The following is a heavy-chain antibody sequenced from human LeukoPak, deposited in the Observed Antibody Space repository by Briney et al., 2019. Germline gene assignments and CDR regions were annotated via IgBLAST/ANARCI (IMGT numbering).Heavy chain of an antibody. D-gene: IGHD5-18*01. CDR1: GGSISSYY. CDR3: ARDSAGYRYGEYYYYYYMDV. V-gene: IGHV4-59*01. Sequence: SETLSLTCTVSGGSISSYYWSWIRQPPGKGLEWIGYIYYSGSTNYNPSLNSRVTISVDTSKNQFSLKLSSVTAADTAVYYCARDSAGYRYGEYYYYYYMDVWGKGTTVTVSS. CDR2: IYYSGST. J-gene: IGHJ6*03.